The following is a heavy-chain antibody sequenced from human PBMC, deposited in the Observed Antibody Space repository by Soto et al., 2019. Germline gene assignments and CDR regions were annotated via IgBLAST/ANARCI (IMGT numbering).Heavy chain of an antibody. D-gene: IGHD3-10*01. CDR2: IYWDDDK. CDR1: GFSLTTRGVG. Sequence: QITLKESGPTLVKPTQTLTLTCTFSGFSLTTRGVGVGWIRQPPGKALEWLALIYWDDDKRYSPSLKSRLTSTKDTSKNQVVLTLTNTDPVDTATYYCAHVPGSGQLLYSYYYYMDVWGKGATVAVS. J-gene: IGHJ6*03. CDR3: AHVPGSGQLLYSYYYYMDV. V-gene: IGHV2-5*02.